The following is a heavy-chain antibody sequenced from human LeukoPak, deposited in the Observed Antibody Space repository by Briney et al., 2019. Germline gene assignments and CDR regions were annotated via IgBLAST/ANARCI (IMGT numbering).Heavy chain of an antibody. V-gene: IGHV3-23*01. CDR1: GFTFTSYA. D-gene: IGHD2-2*02. Sequence: PGGSLRLSCAASGFTFTSYAMNWVRQAPGKGLEWVSTISDSSGSTYYADSVKGRFTISRDNSKNTLYLQMNSLRAEDTAVYYCARGGQYCSSTSCYIASFDYWGQGTLVTVSS. CDR3: ARGGQYCSSTSCYIASFDY. CDR2: ISDSSGST. J-gene: IGHJ4*02.